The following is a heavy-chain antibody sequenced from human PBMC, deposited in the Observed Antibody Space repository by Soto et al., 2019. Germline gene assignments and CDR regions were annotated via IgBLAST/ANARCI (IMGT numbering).Heavy chain of an antibody. V-gene: IGHV4-30-2*01. D-gene: IGHD2-15*01. CDR3: ARGLHDSNYYYFYGMDV. CDR1: GGSISSGGYS. J-gene: IGHJ6*02. CDR2: IYHSGST. Sequence: QLQLQESGSGLVKPSQTLSLTCAVSGGSISSGGYSWTWIRQPPGKGLEWIGYIYHSGSTYYNPXPQSRVTISVXXSXNXXSRKLSSVTAADTAVYYCARGLHDSNYYYFYGMDVWGQGTTVTVSS.